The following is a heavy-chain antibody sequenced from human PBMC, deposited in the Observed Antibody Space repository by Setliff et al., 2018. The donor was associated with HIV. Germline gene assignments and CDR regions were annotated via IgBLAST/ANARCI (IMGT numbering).Heavy chain of an antibody. CDR1: GFTFRSYE. Sequence: PGGSLRLSCEAPGFTFRSYEMNWVRQAPGEGLEWLSYIGSAGDSTIFYADSVKGRFTISRDNAKNSLILQMNSLTVEDTAVYYCARRKLEVWVNDYYSYYLDVWGKGTTVTVSS. J-gene: IGHJ6*03. CDR2: IGSAGDSTI. D-gene: IGHD1-1*01. CDR3: ARRKLEVWVNDYYSYYLDV. V-gene: IGHV3-48*03.